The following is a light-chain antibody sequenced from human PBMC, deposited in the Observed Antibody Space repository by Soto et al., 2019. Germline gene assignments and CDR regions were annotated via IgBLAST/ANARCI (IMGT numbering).Light chain of an antibody. Sequence: QSALTQSASVSGSPGQSITISCTGTSSDVGGYNYVSWYQQHPGKAPKLMIYDVSNRPSGVSNRFSGSKSGNTASLTISGLQAEDEADYYCSSYTSSSTPYVFGTGTKVTVL. CDR3: SSYTSSSTPYV. J-gene: IGLJ1*01. CDR1: SSDVGGYNY. V-gene: IGLV2-14*01. CDR2: DVS.